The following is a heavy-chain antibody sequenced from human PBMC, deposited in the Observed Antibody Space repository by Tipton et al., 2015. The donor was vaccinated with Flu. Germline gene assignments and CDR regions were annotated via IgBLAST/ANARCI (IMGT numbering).Heavy chain of an antibody. CDR1: GGSFSGYY. J-gene: IGHJ6*02. D-gene: IGHD2-2*01. Sequence: LRLSCAVYGGSFSGYYWSWIRQPPGKGLEWIGEINHSGSTNYNPSLKSRVTISVDMSKNQFSLKLSSVTAADTAVYYCARSSRGFYYYYGMDVWGQGTTVTVSS. V-gene: IGHV4-34*01. CDR3: ARSSRGFYYYYGMDV. CDR2: INHSGST.